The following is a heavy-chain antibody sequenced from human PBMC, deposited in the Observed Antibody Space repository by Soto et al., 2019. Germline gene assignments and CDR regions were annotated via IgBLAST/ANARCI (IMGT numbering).Heavy chain of an antibody. V-gene: IGHV3-7*03. J-gene: IGHJ3*02. CDR3: ARDRGQWLVPGAFDI. Sequence: GGSLRLSCAASGFTFSSYWMSWVRRAPGKGLEWVANIKQDGSEKYYVDSVKGRFTISRDNAKNSLYLQMNSLRAEDTAVYYCARDRGQWLVPGAFDIWGQGTMVTVSS. CDR2: IKQDGSEK. CDR1: GFTFSSYW. D-gene: IGHD6-19*01.